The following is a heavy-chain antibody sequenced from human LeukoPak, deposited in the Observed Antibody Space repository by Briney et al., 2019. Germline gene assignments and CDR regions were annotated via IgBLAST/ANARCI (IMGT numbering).Heavy chain of an antibody. CDR2: ISGSSSHT. V-gene: IGHV3-11*06. CDR3: ARDLDWTFDI. J-gene: IGHJ3*02. Sequence: PGGSLRLSCAASGFTFSDYYMSWIRQAPGKGLEWLSYISGSSSHTNYADSVKGRFTISRDNAKNSLYLQMNSLRDEDTAVYYCARDLDWTFDIWGQGTMVTVSS. D-gene: IGHD1-1*01. CDR1: GFTFSDYY.